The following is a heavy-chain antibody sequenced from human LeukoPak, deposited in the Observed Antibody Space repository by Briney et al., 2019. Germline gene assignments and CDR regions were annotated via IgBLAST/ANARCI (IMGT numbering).Heavy chain of an antibody. CDR1: GGSISSYY. Sequence: PSETLSLTCTVSGGSISSYYWSWIRQPPGKGLEWIGYIYYSGSTNYNPSLKSRVPISVDTSKNQFSLKLSSVTAADTAVYYCARVGIFGVVNDAFDIWGQGTMVTVSS. CDR3: ARVGIFGVVNDAFDI. D-gene: IGHD3-3*01. V-gene: IGHV4-59*01. CDR2: IYYSGST. J-gene: IGHJ3*02.